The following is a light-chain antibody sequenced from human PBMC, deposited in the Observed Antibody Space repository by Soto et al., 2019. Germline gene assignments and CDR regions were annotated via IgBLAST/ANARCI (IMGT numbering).Light chain of an antibody. V-gene: IGKV3-11*01. CDR1: QSVSSY. J-gene: IGKJ5*01. CDR2: DAS. Sequence: IVLSKSAATLSLSPGERATLSCRASQSVSSYLAWYQQKPGQAPRLLIYDASNMATGIPARFSGSGSGTDFTLTISSLEPEDFAIYYCQQRSNWPFTFGQGTRLENK. CDR3: QQRSNWPFT.